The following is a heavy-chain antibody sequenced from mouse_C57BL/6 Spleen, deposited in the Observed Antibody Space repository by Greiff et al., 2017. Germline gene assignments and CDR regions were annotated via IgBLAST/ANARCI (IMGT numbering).Heavy chain of an antibody. Sequence: VQLQQSGPVLVKPGASVKMSCKASGYTFTDYYMNWVKQSHGKSLEWIGVINPYNGGTSYNQKFKGKATLTVDKSSSTAYMELNSLTSEDSAVYYCAHGPWYFDVWGTGTTVTVSS. CDR2: INPYNGGT. J-gene: IGHJ1*03. CDR1: GYTFTDYY. V-gene: IGHV1-19*01. CDR3: AHGPWYFDV.